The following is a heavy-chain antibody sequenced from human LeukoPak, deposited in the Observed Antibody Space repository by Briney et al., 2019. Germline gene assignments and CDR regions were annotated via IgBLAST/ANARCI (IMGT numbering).Heavy chain of an antibody. CDR1: GFSFDNYG. CDR3: ARDLYRTSGGFDP. CDR2: MWYGDDK. J-gene: IGHJ5*02. Sequence: GALRLSSAASGFSFDNYGMHWVRQAPGKGLEWVAGMWYGDDKYYADSVKGRFTISRDNSKNTLYLQMNSLRAEDTAVYYCARDLYRTSGGFDPWGQGTLVTVSS. V-gene: IGHV3-33*08. D-gene: IGHD2-8*01.